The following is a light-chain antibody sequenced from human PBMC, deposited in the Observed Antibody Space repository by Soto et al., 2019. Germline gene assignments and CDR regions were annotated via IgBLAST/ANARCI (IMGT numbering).Light chain of an antibody. V-gene: IGKV3D-15*01. J-gene: IGKJ4*01. CDR3: QQYNNWGLS. CDR1: ENVGTN. CDR2: GSS. Sequence: IVMTQSPATLSVSPGDEVTLSCRASENVGTNLVWYQQKPGQAPRLLIYGSSTRATGIPATFSGSGSGTEITLTMSSLQSQESAIYYCQQYNNWGLSFGGGTKVQIK.